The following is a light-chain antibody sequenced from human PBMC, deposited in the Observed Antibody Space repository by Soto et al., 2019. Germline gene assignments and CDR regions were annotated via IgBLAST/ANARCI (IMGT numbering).Light chain of an antibody. CDR1: SSNIGGNS. Sequence: VLTKPPSVAAAPGQKVTISCSGSSSNIGGNSVSWYQQLPGTAPKLLIYDDNKRPSGIPDRFSGSKSGTSATLGITGFQTGDEADYYCGSWDSSLSAYVFGTGTKVTVL. V-gene: IGLV1-51*01. CDR3: GSWDSSLSAYV. CDR2: DDN. J-gene: IGLJ1*01.